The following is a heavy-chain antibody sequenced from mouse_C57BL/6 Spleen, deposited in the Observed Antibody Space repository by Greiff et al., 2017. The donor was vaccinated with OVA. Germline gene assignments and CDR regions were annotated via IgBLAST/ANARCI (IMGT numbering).Heavy chain of an antibody. CDR2: IDPENGDT. J-gene: IGHJ2*01. CDR1: GFNIKDDY. V-gene: IGHV14-4*01. Sequence: VQLQQSGAELVRPGASVKLSCTASGFNIKDDYMHWVKQRPEQGLEWIGWIDPENGDTEYASKFQGKATITADTSSNTAYLQLSSLTSEDTAVYYCTTDYDYFDYWGQGTTLTVSS. CDR3: TTDYDYFDY. D-gene: IGHD1-1*01.